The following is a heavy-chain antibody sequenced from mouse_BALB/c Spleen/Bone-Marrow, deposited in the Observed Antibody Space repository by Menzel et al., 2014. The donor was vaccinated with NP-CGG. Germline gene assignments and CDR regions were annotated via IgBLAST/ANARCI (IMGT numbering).Heavy chain of an antibody. D-gene: IGHD1-2*01. Sequence: VQLQQSGAELVRPGTSVKVSCKASGYAFTNYLIEWVKQRPGQGLEWIGVINPGSGGTNHNEKFKGKATLTADKSSSTAYMQLSSLTSDDSAVYFCARHYYGAMDYWGQGTSVPVSS. V-gene: IGHV1-54*01. CDR2: INPGSGGT. J-gene: IGHJ4*01. CDR3: ARHYYGAMDY. CDR1: GYAFTNYL.